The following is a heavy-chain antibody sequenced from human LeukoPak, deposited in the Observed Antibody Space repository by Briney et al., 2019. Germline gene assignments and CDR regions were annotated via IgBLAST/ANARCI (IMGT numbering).Heavy chain of an antibody. V-gene: IGHV3-11*04. D-gene: IGHD1-1*01. J-gene: IGHJ3*02. CDR2: ISSSGSAI. CDR1: GFTFSDYY. CDR3: ARGGPPWNPHDAFDI. Sequence: PGGSLRLSCAASGFTFSDYYMTWIRQAPGKGLEWISYISSSGSAIYNTDSVKGRFTISRDNSKNSLYLQMNSLRAEDTAVYYCARGGPPWNPHDAFDIWGQGTMVTVSS.